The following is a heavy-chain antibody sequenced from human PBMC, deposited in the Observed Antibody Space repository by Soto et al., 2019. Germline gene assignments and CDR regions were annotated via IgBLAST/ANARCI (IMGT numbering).Heavy chain of an antibody. CDR2: ISGSGGST. J-gene: IGHJ5*02. V-gene: IGHV3-23*01. CDR3: AKRHPDSSGWYEFDP. CDR1: EFTFSSYA. D-gene: IGHD6-19*01. Sequence: GGSLRLSCAASEFTFSSYAMSWVRQAPGKGLEWVSAISGSGGSTYYADSVKGRFTISRDNSKNTLYLQMNSLRAEDTAVYYCAKRHPDSSGWYEFDPWGQGTLVTVSS.